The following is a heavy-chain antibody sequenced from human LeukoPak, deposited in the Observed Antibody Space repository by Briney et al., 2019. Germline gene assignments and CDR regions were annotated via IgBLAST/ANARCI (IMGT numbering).Heavy chain of an antibody. CDR2: INHSGST. CDR1: GGSFSGYY. V-gene: IGHV4-34*01. CDR3: ARGRKSLYYGDYVWYFDY. J-gene: IGHJ4*02. D-gene: IGHD4-17*01. Sequence: SETLSLTCAVYGGSFSGYYWSWIRQPPGKGLEWMGEINHSGSTNYNPSLKSRVTISVDTSKNQFSLKLSSVTAADTAVYYCARGRKSLYYGDYVWYFDYWGQGTLVTVSS.